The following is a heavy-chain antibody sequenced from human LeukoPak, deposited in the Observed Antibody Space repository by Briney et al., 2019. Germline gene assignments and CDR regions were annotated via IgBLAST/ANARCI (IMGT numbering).Heavy chain of an antibody. CDR2: INHSGST. Sequence: SQTLSLTCAVYGGSFSGYYWSWVRQPPGNGLEWIGEINHSGSTNYNPSLKTRVTISVDTSKNPFPLKLSSVTAADTAVYYCARARLAVARGRFDPWGQGTLVTVSS. J-gene: IGHJ5*02. CDR3: ARARLAVARGRFDP. CDR1: GGSFSGYY. V-gene: IGHV4-34*01. D-gene: IGHD6-19*01.